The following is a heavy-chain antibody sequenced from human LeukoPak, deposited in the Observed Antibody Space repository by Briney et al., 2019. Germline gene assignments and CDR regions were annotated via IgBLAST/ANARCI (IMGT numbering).Heavy chain of an antibody. CDR3: ARGGGSPSSAFDI. D-gene: IGHD2-15*01. Sequence: GGSLRLSCAASGFTFSSYSMNWVRQAPGKGLEWVSFISTSSSYIHNADSVKGRFTISRDNAENSLYLQMNSLRAEDTAVYYCARGGGSPSSAFDIWGQGTMVTVSS. J-gene: IGHJ3*02. CDR1: GFTFSSYS. V-gene: IGHV3-21*01. CDR2: ISTSSSYI.